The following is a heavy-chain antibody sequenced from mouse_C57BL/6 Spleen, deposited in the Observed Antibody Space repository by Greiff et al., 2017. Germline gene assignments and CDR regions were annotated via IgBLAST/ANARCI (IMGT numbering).Heavy chain of an antibody. CDR1: GYTFTSYW. Sequence: VQLQQPGAELVKPGASVKMSCKASGYTFTSYWITWVKQRPGQGLEWIGDIYPGSGSTNYNEKFKSKATLTVDTSSSTAYMQLSSLTSEDSAVXYCARGGPYYYGSSYEGFAYWGQGTLVTVSA. D-gene: IGHD1-1*01. CDR2: IYPGSGST. CDR3: ARGGPYYYGSSYEGFAY. J-gene: IGHJ3*01. V-gene: IGHV1-55*01.